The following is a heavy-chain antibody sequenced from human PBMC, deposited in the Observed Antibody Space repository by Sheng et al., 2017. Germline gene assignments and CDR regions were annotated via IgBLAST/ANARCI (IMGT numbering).Heavy chain of an antibody. CDR3: ARDRMVRDLVGDAFDI. Sequence: QVHLQESGPGLVKPSQTLSLTCTVSGGSISSGNYFWSWIRQPAGKGLEWIGRIYPSGGTSYNPSLRSRVDHISGHVQEPVLPEADLCDRRRHGRVLTXARDRMVRDLVGDAFDIWGQGTSGHRXF. CDR1: GGSISSGNYF. D-gene: IGHD3-10*01. CDR2: IYPSGGT. J-gene: IGHJ3*02. V-gene: IGHV4-61*02.